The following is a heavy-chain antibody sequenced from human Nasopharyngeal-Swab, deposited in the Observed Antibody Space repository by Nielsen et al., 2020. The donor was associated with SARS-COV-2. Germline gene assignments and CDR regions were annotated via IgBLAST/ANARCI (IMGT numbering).Heavy chain of an antibody. Sequence: GESLKISCAASGFTFSAYVMSWVRQAPGTGLEWVSGIVNNGVNTYYEDSVKGRFTISRDNSKNTLYLQMNSLRAEDTALYYCAKGYHVNAYYFDYWGQGSLVTVSS. CDR2: IVNNGVNT. V-gene: IGHV3-23*01. J-gene: IGHJ4*02. CDR1: GFTFSAYV. CDR3: AKGYHVNAYYFDY. D-gene: IGHD1-1*01.